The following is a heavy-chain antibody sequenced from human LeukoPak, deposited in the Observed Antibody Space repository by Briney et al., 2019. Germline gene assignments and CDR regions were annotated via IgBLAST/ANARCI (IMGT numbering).Heavy chain of an antibody. CDR3: ARGHCDFWSGYTQGHWFDP. V-gene: IGHV1-46*01. D-gene: IGHD3-3*01. J-gene: IGHJ5*02. CDR1: GYSFTNYY. CDR2: INPSGGST. Sequence: ASVKVSCKASGYSFTNYYMHWVRQAPGQGLEWMGMINPSGGSTTYAQNFQGRVTMTRDMSTSTVYMELRSLRSDDTAVYYCARGHCDFWSGYTQGHWFDPWGQGTLVTVSS.